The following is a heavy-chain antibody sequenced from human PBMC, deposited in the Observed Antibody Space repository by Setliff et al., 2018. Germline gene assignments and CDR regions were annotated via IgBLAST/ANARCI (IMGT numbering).Heavy chain of an antibody. CDR1: GGTFTTYT. CDR2: INAGNGNT. J-gene: IGHJ4*02. Sequence: ASVKVSCKASGGTFTTYTISWVRQAPGQGLEWMGWINAGNGNTKYSQRFQGRVTIIRDTSASTDYMELSSLRSEDTAVYYCARDRKGSSGYDSPSYLDHWGPGTLVTVSS. V-gene: IGHV1-3*01. D-gene: IGHD5-12*01. CDR3: ARDRKGSSGYDSPSYLDH.